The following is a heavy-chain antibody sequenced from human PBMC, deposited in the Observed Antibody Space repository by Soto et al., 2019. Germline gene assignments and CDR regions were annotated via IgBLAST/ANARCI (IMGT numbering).Heavy chain of an antibody. CDR1: GGSISSGGYS. J-gene: IGHJ6*02. D-gene: IGHD6-19*01. CDR3: AEGEGIAVAGEYYYYYGMDV. Sequence: PSETLSLTCAVSGGSISSGGYSWSWIRQPPGKGLEWIGYIYHSGSTYYNPSLKSRVTISVDRSKNQFSLKLSSVTAADTAVYYCAEGEGIAVAGEYYYYYGMDVWGQGTTVTVSS. V-gene: IGHV4-30-2*01. CDR2: IYHSGST.